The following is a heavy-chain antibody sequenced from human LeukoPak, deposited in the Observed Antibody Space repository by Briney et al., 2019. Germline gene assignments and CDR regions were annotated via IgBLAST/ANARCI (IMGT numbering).Heavy chain of an antibody. CDR1: GSTFSNYA. Sequence: GGSLRLSCAASGSTFSNYAMYWVRQAPGKGLEWVALMSYVGSKEYYADSVKGRFTISRDNSNNTVYLQMNSLRVEDTAVCYCARVVVAYCGADCYSNHIDHWSQGTLVTVSS. D-gene: IGHD2-21*02. V-gene: IGHV3-30-3*01. CDR3: ARVVVAYCGADCYSNHIDH. J-gene: IGHJ4*02. CDR2: MSYVGSKE.